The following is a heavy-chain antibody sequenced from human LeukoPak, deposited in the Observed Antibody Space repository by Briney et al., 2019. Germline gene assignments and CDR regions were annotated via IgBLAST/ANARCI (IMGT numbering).Heavy chain of an antibody. CDR3: ARGFYDSSGYHGHPLDY. CDR1: GFTFNYYE. CDR2: ISSSSSTI. D-gene: IGHD3-22*01. V-gene: IGHV3-48*01. J-gene: IGHJ4*02. Sequence: PGGSLRLSCAASGFTFNYYEMNWVRQAPGKGLEWVSYISSSSSTIYYADSVKGRFTISRDNAKNSLYLQMNSLRAEDTAVYYCARGFYDSSGYHGHPLDYWGQGTLVTVSS.